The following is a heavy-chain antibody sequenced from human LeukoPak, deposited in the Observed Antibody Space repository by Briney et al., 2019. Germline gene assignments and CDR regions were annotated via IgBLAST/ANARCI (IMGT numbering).Heavy chain of an antibody. CDR2: ISADAVDT. D-gene: IGHD2-8*02. J-gene: IGHJ5*02. V-gene: IGHV3-23*01. CDR1: GFTLSNHA. Sequence: GSLRLSCVASGFTLSNHAMTWVRQAPGKGLEWVSAISADAVDTFYAPSVKGRFTISRDNSKNTMYLQINSLRAEDTAIYYCAKDVWWSVSWGQGTLVTVSS. CDR3: AKDVWWSVS.